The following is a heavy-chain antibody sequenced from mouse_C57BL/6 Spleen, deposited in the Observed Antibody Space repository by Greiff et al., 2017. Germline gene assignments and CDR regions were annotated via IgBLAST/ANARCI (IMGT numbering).Heavy chain of an antibody. V-gene: IGHV14-1*01. CDR2: IDPEDGDT. J-gene: IGHJ2*01. CDR1: GFNIKDYY. CDR3: TTPIYDGPWGY. Sequence: EVQLQQSGAELVRPGASVKLSCTASGFNIKDYYMHWVKQRPEQGLEWIGRIDPEDGDTEYAPKFPGKATMTAAASSNTAYLQLSSLTSADTAVYYCTTPIYDGPWGYWGQGTTLTVSS. D-gene: IGHD2-3*01.